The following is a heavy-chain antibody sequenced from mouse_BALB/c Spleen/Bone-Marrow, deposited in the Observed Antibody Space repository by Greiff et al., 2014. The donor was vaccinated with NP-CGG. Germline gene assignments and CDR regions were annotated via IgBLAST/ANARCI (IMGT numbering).Heavy chain of an antibody. V-gene: IGHV1S56*01. D-gene: IGHD3-2*01. CDR3: ARTDSSGSWFAY. J-gene: IGHJ3*01. Sequence: VQLQQSGPELVKPGASVKMSCKASGYTFTSYYIHWVKQRPGQGLEWIGWIYPGDGSTKYNEKFKGKTTLAADKSSSTAYMLLRSLTSEDSAIYFCARTDSSGSWFAYWGQGTLVTVSA. CDR1: GYTFTSYY. CDR2: IYPGDGST.